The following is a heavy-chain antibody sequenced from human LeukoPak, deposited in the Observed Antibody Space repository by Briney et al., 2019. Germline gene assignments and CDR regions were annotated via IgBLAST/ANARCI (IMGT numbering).Heavy chain of an antibody. V-gene: IGHV3-15*01. CDR1: GFTFNNAW. D-gene: IGHD3-10*01. CDR3: TTGYGSGNACDY. J-gene: IGHJ4*02. CDR2: VKSKTDGGTT. Sequence: GGSLRLSCAVSGFTFNNAWMSWVRQAPGRGLEWVGLVKSKTDGGTTDYAAPVKDRFTISRDDSKNTLYLQMNSLKSDDTAVYYCTTGYGSGNACDYWGRGTLVTVSS.